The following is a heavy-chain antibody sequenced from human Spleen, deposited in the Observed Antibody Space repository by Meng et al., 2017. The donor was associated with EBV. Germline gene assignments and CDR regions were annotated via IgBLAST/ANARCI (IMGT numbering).Heavy chain of an antibody. Sequence: QLTLQEPGSGLLTPSQTLSLTCAVSGGSITSSGYSWTWIRQPPGKGLEWIGYMYQSGSTYYSPSLKSRATISVDRSKNPLSLKLSSVTAADTAFYYCATIIVPATTRNYWGPGTLVTVSS. J-gene: IGHJ4*02. V-gene: IGHV4-30-2*01. CDR1: GGSITSSGYS. D-gene: IGHD1-26*01. CDR3: ATIIVPATTRNY. CDR2: MYQSGST.